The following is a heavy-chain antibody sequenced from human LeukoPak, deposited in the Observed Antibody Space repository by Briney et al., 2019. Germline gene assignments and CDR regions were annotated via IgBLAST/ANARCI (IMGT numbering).Heavy chain of an antibody. V-gene: IGHV4-59*08. J-gene: IGHJ3*02. CDR1: GGSISSYY. CDR3: ARQRIVVVPATISVGAFDI. D-gene: IGHD2-2*02. Sequence: SETLSLTCTVSGGSISSYYWSWIRQPPGKGLEWIGYIYYSGSTNYNPSLKSRVTISVDTSKNQFSLKLSSVTAADTAVYYCARQRIVVVPATISVGAFDIWGQGTMVTVSS. CDR2: IYYSGST.